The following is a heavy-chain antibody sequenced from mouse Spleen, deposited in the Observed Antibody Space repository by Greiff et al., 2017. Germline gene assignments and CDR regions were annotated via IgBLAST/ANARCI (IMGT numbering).Heavy chain of an antibody. J-gene: IGHJ4*01. CDR2: IWSDGST. V-gene: IGHV2-6-1*01. D-gene: IGHD1-1*01. CDR3: ARHAHYYGTPYYAMDY. Sequence: VQLQESGPGLVAPSQSLSITCTISGFSLTSYGVHWVRQPPGKGLEWLVVIWSDGSTTYNSALKSRLSISKDNSKSQVFLKMNSLQTDDTAMYYCARHAHYYGTPYYAMDYWGQGTSVTVSS. CDR1: GFSLTSYG.